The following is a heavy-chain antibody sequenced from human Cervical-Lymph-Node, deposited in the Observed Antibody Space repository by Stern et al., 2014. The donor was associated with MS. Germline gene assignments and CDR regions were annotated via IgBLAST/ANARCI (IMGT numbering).Heavy chain of an antibody. CDR2: IYPGDSDT. D-gene: IGHD2-21*02. V-gene: IGHV5-51*01. CDR1: GFKFSIYW. Sequence: VQLVQSGAELIRPGESLKISCKGSGFKFSIYWIAWVRQTPGKGLEWMGIIYPGDSDTRYSPSFQGQVTMSADKSTSTAYLQWSSLNASDAAMYFCARQATAWASDVWGQGTLVTVSS. J-gene: IGHJ4*02. CDR3: ARQATAWASDV.